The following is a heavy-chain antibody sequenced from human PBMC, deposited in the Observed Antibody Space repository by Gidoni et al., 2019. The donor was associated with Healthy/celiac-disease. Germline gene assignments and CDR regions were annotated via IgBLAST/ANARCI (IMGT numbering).Heavy chain of an antibody. CDR1: GYTLTELS. D-gene: IGHD3-10*01. CDR3: ATTNRHGELLSGIDY. Sequence: QVQLVQSGAEGKKPGASGKVSCKVSGYTLTELSMHWVRQAPGKGIEWMGGFDPEDGETIYAQKFQGRVTMTEDTSTDTAYMELSSLRSEDTAVYYCATTNRHGELLSGIDYWGQGTLVTVSS. J-gene: IGHJ4*02. CDR2: FDPEDGET. V-gene: IGHV1-24*01.